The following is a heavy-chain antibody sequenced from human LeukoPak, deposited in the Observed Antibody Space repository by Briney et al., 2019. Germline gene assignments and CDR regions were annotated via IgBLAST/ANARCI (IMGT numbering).Heavy chain of an antibody. D-gene: IGHD6-6*01. V-gene: IGHV3-64*01. CDR1: GFTFSSYA. CDR3: ARDLFYDPGFSFVAARPNYYYYMDV. J-gene: IGHJ6*03. Sequence: GGSLRLSCAASGFTFSSYAMHWVRQAPGKGLEYVSAISSNGGSTYHANSVKGRFTISRDNSKNTLYLQMGSLRAGDMAVYYCARDLFYDPGFSFVAARPNYYYYMDVWGKGTTVTVSS. CDR2: ISSNGGST.